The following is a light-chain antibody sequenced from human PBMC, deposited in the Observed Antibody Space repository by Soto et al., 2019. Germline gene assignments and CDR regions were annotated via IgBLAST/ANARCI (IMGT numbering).Light chain of an antibody. CDR3: SSYTSRSTLV. CDR1: SSDVGGYNY. V-gene: IGLV2-14*01. Sequence: QSVLTQPASVSGSPGPSITISCTGTSSDVGGYNYVSWYQQHPGKAPKLMIYEVTNRPSGVSNRFSGSKSGNTASLTISGLQAEDEADYYCSSYTSRSTLVFATGTKVTVL. CDR2: EVT. J-gene: IGLJ1*01.